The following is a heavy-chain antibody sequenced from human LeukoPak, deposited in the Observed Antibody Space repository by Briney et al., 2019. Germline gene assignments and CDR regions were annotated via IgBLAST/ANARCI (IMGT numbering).Heavy chain of an antibody. D-gene: IGHD6-6*01. CDR1: GFTFSDYA. J-gene: IGHJ4*02. V-gene: IGHV3-30*04. Sequence: GGSLRLSCATYGFTFSDYAMHWVRQPPGKGLEWVALITYNDGRRQYYADSVKGRFTISTDNSKNTLSLQMSSLRDDDTAVYYCAREERAHLVGYWGQGTLV. CDR3: AREERAHLVGY. CDR2: ITYNDGRRQ.